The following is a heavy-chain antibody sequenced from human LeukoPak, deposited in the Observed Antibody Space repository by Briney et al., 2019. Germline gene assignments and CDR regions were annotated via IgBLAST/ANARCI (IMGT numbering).Heavy chain of an antibody. V-gene: IGHV4-34*01. CDR3: ARDAGHQLSRRNYYAMDV. CDR2: INHSGST. J-gene: IGHJ6*02. CDR1: GGSFSGYY. D-gene: IGHD2-2*01. Sequence: PSEILSLTCAVYGGSFSGYYWSWIRQPPGKGLEWIGEINHSGSTNYNPSLKSRVTVSVDTSKNHFSLKLSSVTAADTAVYYCARDAGHQLSRRNYYAMDVWGQGTTVTVSS.